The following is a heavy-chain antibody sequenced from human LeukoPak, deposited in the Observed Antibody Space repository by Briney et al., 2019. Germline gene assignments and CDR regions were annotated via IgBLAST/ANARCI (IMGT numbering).Heavy chain of an antibody. V-gene: IGHV4-59*01. CDR1: GGSISSYY. CDR3: ASDRGYDEYYFDY. J-gene: IGHJ4*02. D-gene: IGHD3-10*01. CDR2: IHYSGST. Sequence: SETLSLTCTVSGGSISSYYWSWIRQPPGKGLEWIGYIHYSGSTNYNPSLKSRVTISVDTSKNQFSLKLSSVTAADTAVYYCASDRGYDEYYFDYWGQGTLVTVSS.